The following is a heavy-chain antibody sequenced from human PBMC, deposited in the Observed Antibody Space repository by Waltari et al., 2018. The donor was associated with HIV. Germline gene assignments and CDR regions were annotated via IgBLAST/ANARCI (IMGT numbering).Heavy chain of an antibody. D-gene: IGHD6-25*01. Sequence: QVHLVQSATEVKKPGASVKVSCQASGNTFTSSQIHWVRQAAGQGLEWMGWTNPNSGRTGYARKFQGRVKMTSNTSTSTVYMELSSLRSEDTAIYYCAKSLAAAGTRGWFDTWGQGTLVNVSS. J-gene: IGHJ5*02. CDR2: TNPNSGRT. CDR1: GNTFTSSQ. V-gene: IGHV1-8*01. CDR3: AKSLAAAGTRGWFDT.